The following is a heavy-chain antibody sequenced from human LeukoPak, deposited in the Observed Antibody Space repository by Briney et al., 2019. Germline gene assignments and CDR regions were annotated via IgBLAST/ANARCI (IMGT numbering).Heavy chain of an antibody. CDR1: GGSISSYY. J-gene: IGHJ4*02. Sequence: SETLSLTCTVSGGSISSYYWSWIRQPPGKGLEWIGYIYYSGSTSYNPSLKSRVTISVDTSKNHFSLHLNSVTPEDTAVYYCTGGWAFHSWGQGTLVTVSS. V-gene: IGHV4-59*12. D-gene: IGHD6-13*01. CDR2: IYYSGST. CDR3: TGGWAFHS.